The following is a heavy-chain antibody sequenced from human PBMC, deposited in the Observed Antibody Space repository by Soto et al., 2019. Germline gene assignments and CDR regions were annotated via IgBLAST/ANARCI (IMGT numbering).Heavy chain of an antibody. CDR3: ARSGLDYYDSSGYYYSPYLIDY. D-gene: IGHD3-22*01. V-gene: IGHV4-59*01. J-gene: IGHJ4*02. CDR1: GGSISSFH. Sequence: QVQLQESGPGLVKPSETLSLTCTVSGGSISSFHWSWIRQPPGKGLEWIGYIYYSGSTNYNPSLKSRVTISVDTSKNQFSLKLSSVTAADTAMYYCARSGLDYYDSSGYYYSPYLIDYWGQGTLVTVSS. CDR2: IYYSGST.